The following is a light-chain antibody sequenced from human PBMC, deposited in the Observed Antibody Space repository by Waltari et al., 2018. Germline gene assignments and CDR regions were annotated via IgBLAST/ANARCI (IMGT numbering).Light chain of an antibody. Sequence: QSALTQPPSASGSPGQSVTISCTGTSSDVGGSNYVSWYQQHPGKAPKLMIYEVSKRPSGVPDRFSGSKSGNTASLTVSGLQAEDEADYYCSSYAGSRSYVFGTGTKVTVL. CDR1: SSDVGGSNY. CDR3: SSYAGSRSYV. J-gene: IGLJ1*01. CDR2: EVS. V-gene: IGLV2-8*01.